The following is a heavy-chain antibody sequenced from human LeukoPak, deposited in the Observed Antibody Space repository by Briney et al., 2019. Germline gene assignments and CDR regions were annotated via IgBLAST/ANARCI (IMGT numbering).Heavy chain of an antibody. D-gene: IGHD2-8*01. Sequence: GGSLRLSCAASGFTFSSYSMNWVRQAPGKGLEWVSSISSSSSYIYYADSVKGRFTISRDNAKNSLYLQMNSLRAEDTAVYYCVRSPFCINGACYKGPFDFWGQGSLVTVSS. CDR1: GFTFSSYS. CDR2: ISSSSSYI. J-gene: IGHJ4*02. CDR3: VRSPFCINGACYKGPFDF. V-gene: IGHV3-21*01.